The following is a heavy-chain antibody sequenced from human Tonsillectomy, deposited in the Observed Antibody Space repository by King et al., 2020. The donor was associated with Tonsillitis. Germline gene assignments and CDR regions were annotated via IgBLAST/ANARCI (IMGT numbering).Heavy chain of an antibody. J-gene: IGHJ5*02. CDR2: IYHSGST. V-gene: IGHV4-39*01. CDR3: ARHEPCVNWFDP. Sequence: LQLQESGPGLVKPSETLSLTCTVSGGSISSSSHYWGWVRQPPGKGLEWIGSIYHSGSTYYNPSLKSRVTISVDTSKNQFSLKVSSVTAADTAVYYCARHEPCVNWFDPWGQGTLVTVSS. CDR1: GGSISSSSHY.